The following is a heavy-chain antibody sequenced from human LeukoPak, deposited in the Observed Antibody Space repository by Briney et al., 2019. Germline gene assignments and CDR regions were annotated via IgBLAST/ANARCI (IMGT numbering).Heavy chain of an antibody. CDR2: INRDGSST. J-gene: IGHJ4*02. CDR1: GVIFSNYW. V-gene: IGHV3-74*01. CDR3: ARGGGYSYGSFDY. D-gene: IGHD5-18*01. Sequence: GGSLRLSCAASGVIFSNYWMHWVRQAPGKGLVWVSRINRDGSSTSYADSVKGRFTISRDNAKNTLYLQMNRLRAEDTAVYYCARGGGYSYGSFDYWGQGTLVTVSS.